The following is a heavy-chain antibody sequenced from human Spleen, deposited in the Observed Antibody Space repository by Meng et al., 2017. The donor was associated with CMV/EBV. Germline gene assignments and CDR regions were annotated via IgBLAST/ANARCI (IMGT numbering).Heavy chain of an antibody. CDR1: GFTFNSSV. CDR2: ISYDGSNK. CDR3: ARDRLMATAQYNWFDP. J-gene: IGHJ5*02. Sequence: GFTFNSSVVPWVRRAPGKGLEWVAVISYDGSNKYYAASVKGRFTISRDNSKNTLYLQLNSLRAEDTAVYYCARDRLMATAQYNWFDPWGQGTLVTVSS. D-gene: IGHD5-24*01. V-gene: IGHV3-30-3*01.